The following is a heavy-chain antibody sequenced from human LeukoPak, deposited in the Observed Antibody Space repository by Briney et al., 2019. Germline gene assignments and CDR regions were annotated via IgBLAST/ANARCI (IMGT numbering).Heavy chain of an antibody. CDR3: ARHNYDFWSGYYSPYYYYGMDA. CDR2: IYHSGST. D-gene: IGHD3-3*01. CDR1: GGSISSGGYS. V-gene: IGHV4-30-2*01. J-gene: IGHJ6*02. Sequence: PSQTLSLTCAVSGGSISSGGYSWSWIRQPPGKGLEWIGYIYHSGSTYYNPSLKSRVTTSVDRSKNQFSLKLSSVTAADTAVYYCARHNYDFWSGYYSPYYYYGMDAWGQGTTVTVSS.